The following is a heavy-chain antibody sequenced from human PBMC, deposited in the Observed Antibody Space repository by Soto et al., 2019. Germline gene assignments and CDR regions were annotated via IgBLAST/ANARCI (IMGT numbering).Heavy chain of an antibody. CDR2: ISSSSSYI. Sequence: EVQLVESGGGLVKPGGSLRLSCAASGFTFSSYSMNWVRQAPVKGLEWVSSISSSSSYIYYADSVKGRFTISRVNAKNSLYPKMNSLRAEDTAVYYCARVGGSSSSYYYYYGMDVWGQGTTVTVSS. V-gene: IGHV3-21*01. CDR1: GFTFSSYS. CDR3: ARVGGSSSSYYYYYGMDV. J-gene: IGHJ6*02. D-gene: IGHD6-6*01.